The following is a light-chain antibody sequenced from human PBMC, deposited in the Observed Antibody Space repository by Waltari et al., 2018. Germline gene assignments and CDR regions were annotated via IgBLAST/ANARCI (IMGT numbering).Light chain of an antibody. CDR3: TSYAGWKYV. J-gene: IGLJ2*01. CDR2: DVS. V-gene: IGLV2-8*01. Sequence: ALTQPPSVSGSPGQSVTISCPGTSRYIGGYHYVSWYQQHPGKAPKLMISDVSERPSGVSDRFAGSKSGNTASLTISGLQAEDEADYYCTSYAGWKYVFGGGTRLTVL. CDR1: SRYIGGYHY.